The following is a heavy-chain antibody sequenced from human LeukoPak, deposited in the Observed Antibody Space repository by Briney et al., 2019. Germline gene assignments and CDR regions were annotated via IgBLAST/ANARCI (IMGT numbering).Heavy chain of an antibody. J-gene: IGHJ4*02. CDR3: ARGVGGYSYGSDFDY. V-gene: IGHV4-4*09. CDR1: GGSISSYY. D-gene: IGHD5-18*01. Sequence: SETLSLTCTVSGGSISSYYWSWIPQPPGEGLGWIGYIYTSGSTNHNPSLKSRVTISVDTSKNQFSLKLSSVTAADTAVYYCARGVGGYSYGSDFDYWGQGTLVTVSS. CDR2: IYTSGST.